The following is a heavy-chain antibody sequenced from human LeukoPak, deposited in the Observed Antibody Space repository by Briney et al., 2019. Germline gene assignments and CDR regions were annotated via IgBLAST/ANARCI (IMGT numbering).Heavy chain of an antibody. CDR1: GGSFSGYY. CDR2: INHSGST. D-gene: IGHD5-18*01. Sequence: SETLSLTCAVYGGSFSGYYWSWIRQPPGKGLEWIGEINHSGSTNYNPSLKSRVTISVDTSKNQFSLKLSSVTAADMAVYYCARGLDTAMVNPFDYWGQGTLVTVSS. CDR3: ARGLDTAMVNPFDY. V-gene: IGHV4-34*01. J-gene: IGHJ4*02.